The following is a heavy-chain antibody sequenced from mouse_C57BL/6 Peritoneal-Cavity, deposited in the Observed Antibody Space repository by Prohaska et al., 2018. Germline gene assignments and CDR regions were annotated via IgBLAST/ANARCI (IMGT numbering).Heavy chain of an antibody. Sequence: QMQLQESGPGLVKPSQSLFLTCSITCFPITSGYYWIWIRQSPGKPLEWMGYITHSGETFYNPSLQSPISITRETSKNQFFLQLNSVTTEDTAMYYCAGDRKGYWYFDVWGTGTTVTVSS. CDR2: ITHSGET. V-gene: IGHV12-3*01. J-gene: IGHJ1*03. CDR3: AGDRKGYWYFDV. CDR1: CFPITSGYY.